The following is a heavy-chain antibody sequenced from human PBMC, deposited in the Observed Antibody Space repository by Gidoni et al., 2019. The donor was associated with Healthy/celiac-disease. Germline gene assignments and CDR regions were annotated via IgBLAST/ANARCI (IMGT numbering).Heavy chain of an antibody. V-gene: IGHV3-7*01. CDR3: ARDRTLTFHYFDY. J-gene: IGHJ4*02. Sequence: EVQLVESGGGLVQPGGSLRLSCAASGFTFSSYWMSWVRQAPGKGLEWVANIKQDGSEKYYVDSVKGRFTISRDNAKNSLYLQMNSLRAEDTAVYYCARDRTLTFHYFDYWGQGTLVTVSS. CDR2: IKQDGSEK. CDR1: GFTFSSYW. D-gene: IGHD2-21*02.